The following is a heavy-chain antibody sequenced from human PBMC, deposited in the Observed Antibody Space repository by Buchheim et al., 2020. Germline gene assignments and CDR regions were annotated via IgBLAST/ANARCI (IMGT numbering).Heavy chain of an antibody. CDR1: GGSISSYY. CDR2: IYYSGST. V-gene: IGHV4-59*08. CDR3: ARQVIAAPPDY. J-gene: IGHJ4*02. Sequence: QVQLQESGPGLVKPSETLSLTCTVPGGSISSYYWSWIRQPPGKGLEWIGYIYYSGSTNYNPSFKSRVTISVDTSKNQFSLKLSSVTAADTAVYYCARQVIAAPPDYWGQGTL. D-gene: IGHD6-13*01.